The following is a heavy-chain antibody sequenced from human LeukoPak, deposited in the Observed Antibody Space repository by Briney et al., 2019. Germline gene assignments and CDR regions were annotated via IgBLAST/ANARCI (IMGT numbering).Heavy chain of an antibody. CDR3: GRTIAQYSNSWLYYFYGLDV. J-gene: IGHJ6*02. Sequence: PGGSLRLSCAASGFTFSSYGMHWVRQAPGKGLEWVAVISYDGSNKYYADSVKGRFTISRDNSKNTLYLQMNSLRAEDTAVYYCGRTIAQYSNSWLYYFYGLDVWGQGTTVTVSS. V-gene: IGHV3-30*03. D-gene: IGHD6-13*01. CDR1: GFTFSSYG. CDR2: ISYDGSNK.